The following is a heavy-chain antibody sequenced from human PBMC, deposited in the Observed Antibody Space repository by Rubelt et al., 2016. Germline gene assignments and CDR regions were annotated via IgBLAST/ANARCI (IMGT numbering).Heavy chain of an antibody. J-gene: IGHJ6*02. V-gene: IGHV4-34*01. CDR1: GGSFSGYY. CDR3: ASRFSGGSSALYYGMDV. Sequence: QVQLQQWGAGLLKPSETLSLTCAVYGGSFSGYYWSWIRQPPGKGLGWIGEINHSGSTNYNPSLKGRVSISGEPSKNQLSRQVRSVTGAETAVYYCASRFSGGSSALYYGMDVGGQGTTVTVSS. CDR2: INHSGST. D-gene: IGHD2-15*01.